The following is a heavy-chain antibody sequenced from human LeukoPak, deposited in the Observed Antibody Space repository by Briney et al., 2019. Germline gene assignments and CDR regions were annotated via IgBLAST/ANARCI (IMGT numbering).Heavy chain of an antibody. CDR3: ARDQGIFDY. CDR1: GFTFSYYT. CDR2: ISYDGSNE. J-gene: IGHJ4*02. Sequence: PGGSLRLSCAASGFTFSYYTMHWVRQAPGKGLEWVAVISYDGSNEYYADSVKGRFTISRDNAKNSLYLQMNSLRDEDSAVYYCARDQGIFDYWGQGTLVTVSS. V-gene: IGHV3-30-3*01.